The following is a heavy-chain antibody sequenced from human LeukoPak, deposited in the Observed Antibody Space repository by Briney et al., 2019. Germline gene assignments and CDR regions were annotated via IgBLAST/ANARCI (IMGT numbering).Heavy chain of an antibody. V-gene: IGHV5-10-1*01. Sequence: GESLKISCKGSGYSFTSYWISWVRQMPGKGLEWMGRIDPSDSYTNYSPSFQGHVTISADESISTAYLQWSSLKASDTAMYYCARGTSKVDSSGYEPHFDYWGQGTLVTVSS. CDR2: IDPSDSYT. CDR1: GYSFTSYW. J-gene: IGHJ4*02. CDR3: ARGTSKVDSSGYEPHFDY. D-gene: IGHD3-22*01.